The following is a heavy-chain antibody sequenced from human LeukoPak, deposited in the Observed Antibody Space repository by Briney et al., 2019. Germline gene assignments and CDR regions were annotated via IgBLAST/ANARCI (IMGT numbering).Heavy chain of an antibody. CDR1: VEPFSDYF. CDR2: INHSGNT. V-gene: IGHV4-34*01. J-gene: IGHJ2*01. CDR3: ARGRSRRDP. Sequence: SETLSLTCAVYVEPFSDYFWTWIRQPPGRGLEWIGEINHSGNTNYNPSLKSRVTISVDTFKKQFSLKLHSVTAADTAVYYCARGRSRRDPWGRGTPVTVPS.